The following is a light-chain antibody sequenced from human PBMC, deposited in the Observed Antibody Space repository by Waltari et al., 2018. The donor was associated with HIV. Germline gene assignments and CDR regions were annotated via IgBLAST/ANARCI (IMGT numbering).Light chain of an antibody. CDR3: QQYGDSPET. V-gene: IGKV3-20*01. CDR2: GAS. Sequence: EIVLTQSPGTLSLSPGERATLSCRASQIVSSAYLAWYQQKPGQAPRLLIYGASTRATGVPERFSGSAFGTDFTLTITRLEPEDFAVYYCQQYGDSPETFGQGARVQI. J-gene: IGKJ1*01. CDR1: QIVSSAY.